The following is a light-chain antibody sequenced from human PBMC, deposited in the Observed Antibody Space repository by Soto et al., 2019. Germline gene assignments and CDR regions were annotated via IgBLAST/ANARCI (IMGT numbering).Light chain of an antibody. CDR2: RSS. CDR3: QQYDSYPLT. Sequence: DIQMTQSPSTLSASVGDRVTITCRASKSISYWLAWYQQKPGKAPKLLVFRSSILQIGFPSRFSGSGSGTEFTLTISSLQPDDFETYYCQQYDSYPLTLGAGTKVDI. CDR1: KSISYW. J-gene: IGKJ4*01. V-gene: IGKV1-5*03.